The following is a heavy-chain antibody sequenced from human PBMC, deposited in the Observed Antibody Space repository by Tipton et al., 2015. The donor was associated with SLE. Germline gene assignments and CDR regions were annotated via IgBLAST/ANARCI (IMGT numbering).Heavy chain of an antibody. CDR1: GFTVSSNY. D-gene: IGHD4-17*01. V-gene: IGHV3-66*02. J-gene: IGHJ4*02. Sequence: SLRLSCAASGFTVSSNYMSWVRQAPGKGLEWVSVIYSGGSTYCADSVKGRFTISRDNSKNTLYLQMNSLRAEDTAVYYCARDLKYGDYGNYWGQGTLVTVSS. CDR3: ARDLKYGDYGNY. CDR2: IYSGGST.